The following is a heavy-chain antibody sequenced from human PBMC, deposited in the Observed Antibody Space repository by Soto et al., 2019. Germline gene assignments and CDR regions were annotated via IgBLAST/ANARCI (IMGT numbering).Heavy chain of an antibody. D-gene: IGHD2-21*01. CDR2: IDPRSGAS. Sequence: ASRQLCHRPPGYPFTDLYIHWVRQAPGLGLEWMGWIDPRSGASRKTQRFQGRFTMTRDTSTNTVYMELSSLRSYDTAVYFCARDNYGALDDWGQGTLVTFS. CDR1: GYPFTDLY. J-gene: IGHJ4*02. CDR3: ARDNYGALDD. V-gene: IGHV1-2*02.